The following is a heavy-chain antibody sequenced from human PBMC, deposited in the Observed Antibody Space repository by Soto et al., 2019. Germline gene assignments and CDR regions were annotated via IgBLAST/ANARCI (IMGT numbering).Heavy chain of an antibody. CDR1: GFTFSSYA. J-gene: IGHJ5*02. CDR2: ISGSGGST. CDR3: AKSPQWLVSWFDP. V-gene: IGHV3-23*01. Sequence: EVQLLESGGGLVQPGGSLRLSCAASGFTFSSYAMSWVRQAPGKGLEWVSAISGSGGSTYYADSVKGRFTISRDNSKNTLYLQINSLKAEDTAVYYCAKSPQWLVSWFDPWGQGTLVTVSS. D-gene: IGHD6-19*01.